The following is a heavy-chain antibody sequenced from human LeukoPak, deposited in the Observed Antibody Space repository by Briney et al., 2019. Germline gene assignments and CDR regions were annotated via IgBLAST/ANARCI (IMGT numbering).Heavy chain of an antibody. CDR3: AREEIGCCSGGSCFLFDY. D-gene: IGHD2-15*01. J-gene: IGHJ4*02. Sequence: ASVKVSCKASGGTFSSYTISWVRQAPGQGLEWMGRIIPILGIANYAQKFQGRVTITADKSTSTAYMELSSLRSEDTAVYYCAREEIGCCSGGSCFLFDYWGQGTLVTVSS. V-gene: IGHV1-69*04. CDR1: GGTFSSYT. CDR2: IIPILGIA.